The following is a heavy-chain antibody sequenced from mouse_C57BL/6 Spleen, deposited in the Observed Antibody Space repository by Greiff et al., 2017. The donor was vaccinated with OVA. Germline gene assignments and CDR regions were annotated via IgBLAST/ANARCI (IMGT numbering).Heavy chain of an antibody. D-gene: IGHD2-2*01. Sequence: EVKLVESGGGLVQPGGSLKLSCAASGFTFSDYYMYWVRQTPEKRLEWVAYISNGGGSTYYPDTVKGRYTISRDNANNTLYLQMSRLKSEDTAMYYCASGGYDGYFDVWGTGTTVTVSS. V-gene: IGHV5-12*01. CDR3: ASGGYDGYFDV. J-gene: IGHJ1*03. CDR2: ISNGGGST. CDR1: GFTFSDYY.